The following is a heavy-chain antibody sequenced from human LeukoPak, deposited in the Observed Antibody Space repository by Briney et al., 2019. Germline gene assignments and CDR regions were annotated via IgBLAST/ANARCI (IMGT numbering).Heavy chain of an antibody. D-gene: IGHD6-13*01. J-gene: IGHJ4*02. V-gene: IGHV1-46*01. Sequence: GASVKVSCKASGYTFTSYCMHWVRQAPGQGLEWMGIINPSGGSTSYAQKFQGRVTMTRDTSTSTVYMELSSLRSEDTAVYYCARDQPKPGIAAAAPRGNYFDYWGQGTLVTVSS. CDR3: ARDQPKPGIAAAAPRGNYFDY. CDR2: INPSGGST. CDR1: GYTFTSYC.